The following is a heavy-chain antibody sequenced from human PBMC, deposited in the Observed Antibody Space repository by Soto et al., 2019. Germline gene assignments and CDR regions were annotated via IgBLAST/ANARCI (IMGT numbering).Heavy chain of an antibody. CDR2: INAGNGNT. V-gene: IGHV1-3*01. CDR3: ARGRITMVRGVIIPFEY. Sequence: ASVKVSCKASGYTFTSYAMHWVRQAPGQRLEWMGWINAGNGNTKYSQKFQGRVTITRDTSASTAYMELSSLRSEDTAVYYCARGRITMVRGVIIPFEYWGQGTLVTVSS. J-gene: IGHJ4*02. CDR1: GYTFTSYA. D-gene: IGHD3-10*01.